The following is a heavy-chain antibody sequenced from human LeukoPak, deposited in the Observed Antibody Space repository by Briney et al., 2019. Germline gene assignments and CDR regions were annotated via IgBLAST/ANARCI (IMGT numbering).Heavy chain of an antibody. D-gene: IGHD4-17*01. CDR3: ARAPPNDHGDYAHFDY. CDR1: GGSISNGGYS. Sequence: SSETLSLTCAVSGGSISNGGYSWSWIRQPPGKGLEWIGYIYHSGSTYYNPSLKSRVTISVDRSKNQFSLKLSSVTAADTAVYYCARAPPNDHGDYAHFDYWGQGTLVTVSS. V-gene: IGHV4-30-2*01. J-gene: IGHJ4*02. CDR2: IYHSGST.